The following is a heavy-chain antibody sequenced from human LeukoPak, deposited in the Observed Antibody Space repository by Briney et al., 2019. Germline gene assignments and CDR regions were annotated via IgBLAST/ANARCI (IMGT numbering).Heavy chain of an antibody. CDR3: ARDVVAAAGTWDY. J-gene: IGHJ4*02. CDR1: SGSFSGYY. V-gene: IGHV4-34*01. Sequence: SETLSLTCSVYSGSFSGYYWSWIRQPPGKGLEWIGEINHSVGTNYNPSLKSRVTMSLDTSKNQFSLKLSSVTAADTAVYFCARDVVAAAGTWDYWGQGTLVTVSS. D-gene: IGHD6-13*01. CDR2: INHSVGT.